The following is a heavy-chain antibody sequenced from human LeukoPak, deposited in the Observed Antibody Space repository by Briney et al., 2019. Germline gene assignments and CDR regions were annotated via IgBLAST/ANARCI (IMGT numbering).Heavy chain of an antibody. CDR1: GGSFSGYY. J-gene: IGHJ4*02. D-gene: IGHD4-23*01. CDR3: AGTPVASQEGFDY. V-gene: IGHV4-34*01. Sequence: KPSETLSLTCAVYGGSFSGYYWSWIRQPPGKGLEWIGEINHSGSTNYNPSLKSRVIISVDTSKNQFSLTLTPVTAADTAVYYCAGTPVASQEGFDYWGQGTLVTVSS. CDR2: INHSGST.